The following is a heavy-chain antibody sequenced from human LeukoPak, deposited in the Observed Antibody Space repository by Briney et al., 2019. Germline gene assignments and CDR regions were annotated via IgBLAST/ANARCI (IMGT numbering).Heavy chain of an antibody. CDR1: GGSISSSNHY. D-gene: IGHD2-2*01. CDR2: ISYTGST. J-gene: IGHJ5*02. Sequence: PSETLSLTCTVSGGSISSSNHYWGWIRQPPGTGLEWIGLISYTGSTSYNPSLKSRITISADRSKNQFSLKVISVTAADTAVYYCARHLGSSSWLDPWGQGTLVTVSS. CDR3: ARHLGSSSWLDP. V-gene: IGHV4-39*01.